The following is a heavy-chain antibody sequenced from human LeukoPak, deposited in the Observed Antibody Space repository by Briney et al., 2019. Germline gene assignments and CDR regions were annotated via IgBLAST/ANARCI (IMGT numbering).Heavy chain of an antibody. CDR3: ARLSIVGASTRFFDY. Sequence: ASVKVSCKASGYTFTGYYMHWVRQAPGQGLEWTGWINPNSGGTNYAQKFQRRVTMTRDTSISTAYMELSRLRSDDTAVYYCARLSIVGASTRFFDYWGQGTLVTVSS. CDR1: GYTFTGYY. V-gene: IGHV1-2*02. CDR2: INPNSGGT. D-gene: IGHD1-26*01. J-gene: IGHJ4*02.